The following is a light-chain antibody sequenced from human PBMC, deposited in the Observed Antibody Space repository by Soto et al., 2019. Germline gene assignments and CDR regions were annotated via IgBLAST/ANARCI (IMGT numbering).Light chain of an antibody. CDR2: DAS. V-gene: IGKV1-5*01. CDR3: LEHKSFSGA. Sequence: VIPSPRTLSATIGDRATITCRASQSISNWLAWYQQKPGKAPKLLIYDASSLKSGVPSRLSGSGSGTEFTLTISSLQPDDFATYYCLEHKSFSGAFGQGTKVDI. J-gene: IGKJ1*01. CDR1: QSISNW.